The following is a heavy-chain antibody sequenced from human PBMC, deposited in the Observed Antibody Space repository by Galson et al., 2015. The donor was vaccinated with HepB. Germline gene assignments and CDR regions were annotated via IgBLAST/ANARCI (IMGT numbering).Heavy chain of an antibody. CDR2: INPNSGGT. Sequence: SVKVSCKASGYTFTGYYMHWVRQAPGQGLEWMGWINPNSGGTNYAQKFQGRVTMTRDTSISTAYMELSRLRSDDTAVYYCARGDYYDFWSGYYTGGPLFDYWGQGTLVTVSS. J-gene: IGHJ4*02. CDR3: ARGDYYDFWSGYYTGGPLFDY. V-gene: IGHV1-2*02. CDR1: GYTFTGYY. D-gene: IGHD3-3*01.